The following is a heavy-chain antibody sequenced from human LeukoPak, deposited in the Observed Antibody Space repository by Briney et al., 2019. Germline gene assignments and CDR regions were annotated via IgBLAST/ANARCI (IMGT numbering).Heavy chain of an antibody. CDR3: TTSIAVAEGGFDY. CDR1: GFTFSNAW. CDR2: IKSKTDGGTT. Sequence: GGSLRLSCAASGFTFSNAWMSWVRQAPGKGLEWVGRIKSKTDGGTTDYAAPVKGRFTISRDDSKNTLYLQMNSLKTEDTAVYYCTTSIAVAEGGFDYWGQGTLVTVSS. D-gene: IGHD6-19*01. J-gene: IGHJ4*02. V-gene: IGHV3-15*01.